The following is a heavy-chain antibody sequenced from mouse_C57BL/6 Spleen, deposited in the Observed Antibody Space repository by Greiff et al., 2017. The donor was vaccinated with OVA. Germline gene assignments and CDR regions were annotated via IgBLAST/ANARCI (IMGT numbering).Heavy chain of an antibody. Sequence: EVKLVESGGGLVQPKGSLKLSCAASGFSFNTYALNWVRQAPGKGLEWVARIRSKSNNYATYYADSVKDRFTISRDDSESMLYLQMNNLKTEDTAMYYCVRQRLLLWYFDVWGTGTTVTVSS. V-gene: IGHV10-1*01. CDR1: GFSFNTYA. CDR3: VRQRLLLWYFDV. CDR2: IRSKSNNYAT. D-gene: IGHD2-3*01. J-gene: IGHJ1*03.